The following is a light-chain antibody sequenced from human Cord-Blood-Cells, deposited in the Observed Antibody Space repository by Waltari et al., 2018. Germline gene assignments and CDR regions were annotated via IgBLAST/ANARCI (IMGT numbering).Light chain of an antibody. CDR3: CSYAGSYTLGV. Sequence: QSALTQPRSVSGSPGQSVTISCPGTSSDVGGYNYVSWYQLHPGKAPKLMIYDVSKRPSGVPDRFSGSKAGNTASLTISGLQAEDEADYYCCSYAGSYTLGVFGGGTKLTVL. CDR2: DVS. CDR1: SSDVGGYNY. J-gene: IGLJ3*02. V-gene: IGLV2-11*01.